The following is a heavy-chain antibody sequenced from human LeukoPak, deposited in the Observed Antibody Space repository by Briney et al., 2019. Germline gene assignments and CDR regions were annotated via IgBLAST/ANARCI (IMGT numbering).Heavy chain of an antibody. J-gene: IGHJ4*01. CDR3: PKGIYSSGWSYFDY. CDR2: LSGSGITT. CDR1: GFTFSNSA. Sequence: GGSLRLSCAASGFTFSNSAMSWARQAPGKGLEWVSTLSGSGITTHYADCVKGRFTISRDNSKNTLYLQMNSLRAEDTAVYYCPKGIYSSGWSYFDYWGDGTLVTVSS. V-gene: IGHV3-23*01. D-gene: IGHD6-19*01.